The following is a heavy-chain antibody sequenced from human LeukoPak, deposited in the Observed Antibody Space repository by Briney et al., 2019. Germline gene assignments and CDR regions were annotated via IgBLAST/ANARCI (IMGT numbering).Heavy chain of an antibody. CDR1: GFTFSSYA. Sequence: GGSLRLSCAASGFTFSSYAMHWVRQAPGKGLEWVAVISYDGSNKYYADSVKGRFTISRDNSKNTLYLQMNSLRAEDTAVYYCARVQSSYDAFDIWGQGTMVTVSS. CDR2: ISYDGSNK. V-gene: IGHV3-30-3*01. CDR3: ARVQSSYDAFDI. D-gene: IGHD6-6*01. J-gene: IGHJ3*02.